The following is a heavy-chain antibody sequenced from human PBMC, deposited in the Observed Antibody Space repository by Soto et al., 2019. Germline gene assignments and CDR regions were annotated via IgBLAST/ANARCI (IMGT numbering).Heavy chain of an antibody. D-gene: IGHD5-12*01. CDR3: DRTVDHDGMDV. J-gene: IGHJ6*02. CDR2: IYHAGSV. Sequence: SATLSLTCAGSGYSIASGNYWAWIRQSPGKGLEWIGSIYHAGSVYYNPSLNSRVAVSLDTSKNHFSLKLTSVTAADTAVYYCDRTVDHDGMDVWGQGTTVT. V-gene: IGHV4-38-2*01. CDR1: GYSIASGNY.